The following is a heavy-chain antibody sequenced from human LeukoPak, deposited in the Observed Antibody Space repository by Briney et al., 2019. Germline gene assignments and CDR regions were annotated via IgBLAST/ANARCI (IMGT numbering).Heavy chain of an antibody. D-gene: IGHD4/OR15-4a*01. Sequence: PSETLSLTCTVSGGSISSGSYYWSWIRQPAGKGLEWIGRIYTSGSTNYNPSLKSRVTISVDTSKNQFSLKLSSATAADTAVYYCARGVLDPLLPWFDPWGQGTLVTVSS. CDR1: GGSISSGSYY. J-gene: IGHJ5*02. CDR3: ARGVLDPLLPWFDP. V-gene: IGHV4-61*02. CDR2: IYTSGST.